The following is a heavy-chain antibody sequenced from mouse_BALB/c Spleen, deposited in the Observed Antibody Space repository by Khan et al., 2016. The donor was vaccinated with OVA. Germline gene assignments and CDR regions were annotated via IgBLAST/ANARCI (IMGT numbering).Heavy chain of an antibody. V-gene: IGHV3-2*02. Sequence: VQLKESGPGLVKPSQSLSLTCTVTGYSITSDYAWNWIRQFPGNKLEWMGYISYSGSTSYNPSLKSRISITRDTSKNQFFLQLNSVTTEDTATYYCARSRYRYIFAYWGQGTLVTVSA. CDR3: ARSRYRYIFAY. CDR1: GYSITSDYA. J-gene: IGHJ3*01. CDR2: ISYSGST. D-gene: IGHD2-14*01.